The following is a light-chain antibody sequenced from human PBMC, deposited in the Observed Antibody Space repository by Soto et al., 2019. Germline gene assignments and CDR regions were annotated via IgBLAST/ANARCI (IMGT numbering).Light chain of an antibody. CDR2: RNN. V-gene: IGLV1-47*01. CDR1: SSNIGSNY. CDR3: AAWDDSLDVV. J-gene: IGLJ2*01. Sequence: QSVLTQPPSASGTPGQRVTISCSGSSSNIGSNYVYWYQQLPGTAPKLLIYRNNQRPSGVPDRCSGSKSGTSASLAISGLRSEDEADYYCAAWDDSLDVVFGGGTKLTVL.